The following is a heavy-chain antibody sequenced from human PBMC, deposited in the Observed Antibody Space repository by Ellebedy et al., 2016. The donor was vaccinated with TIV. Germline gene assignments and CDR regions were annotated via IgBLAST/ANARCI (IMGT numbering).Heavy chain of an antibody. V-gene: IGHV3-74*01. J-gene: IGHJ4*02. CDR2: INTDGSST. CDR1: GFTFSTYW. CDR3: AREVWYPAS. Sequence: GESLKISCAASGFTFSTYWMHWVRQAPGKGLMWVSCINTDGSSTGYADSVKGRFTISRDNAKNTLYLQMNGLRAEDTAVYYCAREVWYPASWGQGTLVTVSS. D-gene: IGHD6-13*01.